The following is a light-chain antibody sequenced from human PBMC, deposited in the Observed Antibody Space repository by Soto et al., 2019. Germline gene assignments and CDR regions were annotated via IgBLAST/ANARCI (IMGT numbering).Light chain of an antibody. CDR2: GAS. CDR3: QHYNDWPT. J-gene: IGKJ1*01. CDR1: QSVGNN. Sequence: EIVLTQSPATLSLSPGERATLSCRASQSVGNNLAWYQQKPGPPPRLLIYGASTRATGIPAMFSGRGSGTEFTLTISSLQSEDFAVYCCQHYNDWPTFGQGTKVDIK. V-gene: IGKV3-15*01.